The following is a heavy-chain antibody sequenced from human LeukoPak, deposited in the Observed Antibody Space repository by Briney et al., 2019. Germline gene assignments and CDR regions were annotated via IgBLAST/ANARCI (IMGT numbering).Heavy chain of an antibody. Sequence: GASVKVSCKASGYTFTGYYMHWVRQAPGQGLEWMGWINPNSGGTNYAQKFQGRVTMTRDTSISTAYMELSRLRSDDTAVYYCARSNEAAEEFGTYYYYYMDVWGKGTTVTVSS. CDR3: ARSNEAAEEFGTYYYYYMDV. CDR1: GYTFTGYY. J-gene: IGHJ6*03. D-gene: IGHD6-13*01. V-gene: IGHV1-2*02. CDR2: INPNSGGT.